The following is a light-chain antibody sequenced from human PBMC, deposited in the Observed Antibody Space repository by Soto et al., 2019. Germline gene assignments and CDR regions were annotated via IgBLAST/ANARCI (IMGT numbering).Light chain of an antibody. V-gene: IGLV3-1*01. J-gene: IGLJ1*01. CDR2: QDS. CDR1: KLGDKY. CDR3: QAWDSSTAV. Sequence: SSELTQPPSVSVSPGQTASITCSGDKLGDKYTCWYQQKPGQSPVLVIYQDSKRPSGSPERFSGSNSGNTATLTIRGTQAMDEADYYCQAWDSSTAVFGTGTKVTVL.